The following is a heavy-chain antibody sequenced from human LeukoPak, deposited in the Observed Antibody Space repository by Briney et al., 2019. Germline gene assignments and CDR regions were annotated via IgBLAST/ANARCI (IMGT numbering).Heavy chain of an antibody. J-gene: IGHJ4*02. D-gene: IGHD4-23*01. Sequence: HPGGSLRLSCAVSAFTFRSSWMHWVRQAPGKGLVWVSRLNSDGSSTHYADSVKGRFTISRDNAKNTLYLQMNSLRAEDTAVYYCASAVENYGRNALDYWGQGTLVTVSS. V-gene: IGHV3-74*01. CDR2: LNSDGSST. CDR3: ASAVENYGRNALDY. CDR1: AFTFRSSW.